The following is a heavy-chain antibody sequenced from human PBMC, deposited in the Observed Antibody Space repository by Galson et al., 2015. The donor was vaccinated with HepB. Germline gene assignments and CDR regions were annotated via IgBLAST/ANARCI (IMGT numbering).Heavy chain of an antibody. J-gene: IGHJ4*02. Sequence: SLRLSCAASGFSFDNACMHWVRQAPGKGLEWVGRIKSKNDGETTDYAVVVKGRFTISRDDSKNTLFLQMNSLRTEDTAVYYCATRRHPYCDCPLDFWGQGALVTVSS. CDR2: IKSKNDGETT. CDR1: GFSFDNAC. D-gene: IGHD3-9*01. CDR3: ATRRHPYCDCPLDF. V-gene: IGHV3-15*01.